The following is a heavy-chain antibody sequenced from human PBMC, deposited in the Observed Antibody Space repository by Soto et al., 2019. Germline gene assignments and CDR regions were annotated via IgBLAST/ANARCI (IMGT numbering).Heavy chain of an antibody. CDR1: GNTFTSYD. J-gene: IGHJ4*02. V-gene: IGHV1-8*01. CDR2: INPNSGNI. D-gene: IGHD3-10*01. Sequence: ASVEVSCRASGNTFTSYDINWVRQATGHGLEWMGWINPNSGNIGYAQKFQGRVTMTRDTAIRTAYMEVSRLRSDDTAVYYCARGRASGSYYLLDYWGQGTLVTVSS. CDR3: ARGRASGSYYLLDY.